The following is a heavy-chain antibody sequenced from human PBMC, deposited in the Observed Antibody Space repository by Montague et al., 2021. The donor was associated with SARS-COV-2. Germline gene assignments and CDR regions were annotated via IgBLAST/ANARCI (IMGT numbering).Heavy chain of an antibody. V-gene: IGHV4-34*01. CDR1: GGSFNDYY. CDR3: VEIVGAADY. J-gene: IGHJ4*02. CDR2: IYYSGST. D-gene: IGHD1-26*01. Sequence: SETLSLTCAVYGGSFNDYYWSWIRQPPGKGLEWIGSIYYSGSTYYNPSLKSRVTISVDTSKNQFSLKLSSVTAADTAVYYCVEIVGAADYWGQGTLVTVSS.